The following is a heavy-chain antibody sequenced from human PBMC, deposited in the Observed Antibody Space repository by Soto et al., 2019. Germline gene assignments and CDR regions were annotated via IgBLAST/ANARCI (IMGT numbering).Heavy chain of an antibody. V-gene: IGHV4-59*12. CDR2: INDSGKS. J-gene: IGHJ6*02. CDR1: GSSIGSSY. Sequence: SEPLPLTFMVSGSSIGSSYYSWIRQRPGKGLEWIGYINDSGKSNYNLSLKSRVTMSVDTSKNQFSPKLTSVTAADTAAYYCARVPDVWGQGTTVT. CDR3: ARVPDV.